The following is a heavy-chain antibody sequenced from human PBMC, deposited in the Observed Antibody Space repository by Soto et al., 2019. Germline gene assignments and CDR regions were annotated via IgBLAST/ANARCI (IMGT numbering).Heavy chain of an antibody. CDR1: GFSFNTYS. J-gene: IGHJ6*02. V-gene: IGHV3-48*02. CDR2: ISSSSGTI. CDR3: VRGEMALAVFYTMDV. D-gene: IGHD6-19*01. Sequence: EVQLVESGGGLVQPGGSLRLSCAASGFSFNTYSMNWVRQAPGKGLEWVSYISSSSGTIYYGDSVKGRYTISRDNAKKSLYLQMNSLRDEDTAVYYCVRGEMALAVFYTMDVWGQGTTVTVSS.